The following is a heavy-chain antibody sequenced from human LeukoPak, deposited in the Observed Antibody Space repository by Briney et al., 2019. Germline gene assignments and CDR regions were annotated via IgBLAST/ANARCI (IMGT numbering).Heavy chain of an antibody. CDR2: IKPDGSER. CDR3: ATLNGPLFEY. D-gene: IGHD2-8*01. J-gene: IGHJ4*02. V-gene: IGHV3-7*01. CDR1: GFTFSSYA. Sequence: PGGSLRLSCAASGFTFSSYAMSWVRQAPGKGLEWVAKIKPDGSERYYVDSLKGRLTISRDNGKNSVYLQMNSLRAEDTAVYYCATLNGPLFEYWGQGTLVTVSS.